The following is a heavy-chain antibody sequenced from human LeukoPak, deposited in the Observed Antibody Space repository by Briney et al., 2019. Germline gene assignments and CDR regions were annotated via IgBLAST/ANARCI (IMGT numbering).Heavy chain of an antibody. V-gene: IGHV3-53*01. CDR2: IYSGGST. J-gene: IGHJ6*02. D-gene: IGHD5-12*01. CDR1: GFTVSSNY. Sequence: PGGSLRLSCAASGFTVSSNYMSWVRHAPGGGLEWVSVIYSGGSTYYADSVKGRFTISRDNSKNTLYLQMNSLRAEDTAVYYCAREWRYGGYVGSDYYYYGMDVWGQGTTVTVSS. CDR3: AREWRYGGYVGSDYYYYGMDV.